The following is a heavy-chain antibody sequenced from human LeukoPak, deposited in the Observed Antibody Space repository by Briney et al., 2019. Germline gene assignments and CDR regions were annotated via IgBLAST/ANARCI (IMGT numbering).Heavy chain of an antibody. CDR3: AKTSLSDPSGHYYYMDV. D-gene: IGHD3-3*01. CDR2: ISGSGGST. Sequence: PGGSLRLSCAASGFTFSSYSMNWVRQAPGKGLEWVSAISGSGGSTYYADSVKAQFTISRDNSQNTVSLQLNNLRIEDTALYYCAKTSLSDPSGHYYYMDVWGKGTTVTVSS. V-gene: IGHV3-23*01. J-gene: IGHJ6*03. CDR1: GFTFSSYS.